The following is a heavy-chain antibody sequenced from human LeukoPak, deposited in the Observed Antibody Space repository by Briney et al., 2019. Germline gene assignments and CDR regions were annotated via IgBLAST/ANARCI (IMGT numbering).Heavy chain of an antibody. CDR1: GGSISSYY. J-gene: IGHJ4*02. CDR3: ARAPTVTFFDY. Sequence: SETLSLTCTVSGGSISSYYWSWIRQPPGKGLEWIGSIYYSGSTYYNPSLKSRVTISVDTSKNQFSLKLSSVTAADTAVYYCARAPTVTFFDYWGQGTLVTVSS. V-gene: IGHV4-39*01. CDR2: IYYSGST. D-gene: IGHD4-17*01.